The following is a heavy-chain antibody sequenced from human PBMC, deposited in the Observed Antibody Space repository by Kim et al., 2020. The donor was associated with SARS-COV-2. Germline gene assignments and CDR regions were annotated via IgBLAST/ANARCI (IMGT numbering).Heavy chain of an antibody. CDR1: GFTFSVYY. CDR3: ARIYYYKMDV. CDR2: ITDSSSDT. J-gene: IGHJ6*02. Sequence: GGSLRLSCAASGFTFSVYYMSWIHQAPGKGLEWVSYITDSSSDTNYADSVKGLFTISRDNAKNSLYLQMNSLRAEYTAVYYCARIYYYKMDVWGQGTTVT. V-gene: IGHV3-11*03.